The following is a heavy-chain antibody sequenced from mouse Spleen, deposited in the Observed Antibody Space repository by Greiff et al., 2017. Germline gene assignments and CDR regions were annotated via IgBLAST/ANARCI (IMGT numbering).Heavy chain of an antibody. CDR2: IWAGGST. CDR1: GFSLTSYG. Sequence: VKLMESGPGLVAPSQSLSITCTVSGFSLTSYGVHWVRQPPGKGLEWLGVIWAGGSTNYNSALMSRLSISKDNSKSQVFLKMNSLQTDDTAMYYCARDDYGNPYAMDYWGQGTSVTVSS. D-gene: IGHD2-1*01. CDR3: ARDDYGNPYAMDY. V-gene: IGHV2-9*02. J-gene: IGHJ4*01.